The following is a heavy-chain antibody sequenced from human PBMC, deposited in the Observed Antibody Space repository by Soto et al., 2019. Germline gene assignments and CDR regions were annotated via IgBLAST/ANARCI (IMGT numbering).Heavy chain of an antibody. Sequence: SVKVSCKASGYTFTGYYMHWVRQAPGQGLEWMGGIIPIFGTANYAQKFQGRVTITADKSTSTAYMELSSLRSEDTAVYYCARYSGGHAYYGMDVWGQGTTLTVSS. CDR2: IIPIFGTA. D-gene: IGHD1-26*01. V-gene: IGHV1-69*06. CDR3: ARYSGGHAYYGMDV. CDR1: GYTFTGYY. J-gene: IGHJ6*02.